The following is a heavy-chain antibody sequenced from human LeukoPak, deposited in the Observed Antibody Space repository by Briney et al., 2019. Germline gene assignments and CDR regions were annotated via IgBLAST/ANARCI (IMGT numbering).Heavy chain of an antibody. V-gene: IGHV4-34*01. CDR2: INHSGST. D-gene: IGHD6-13*01. Sequence: SETLSLTCAVYGGSFSGYYWSWIRQPPGKGLEWIGEINHSGSTNYNPSLKRRVTISVDTSKNQFSLKLSSVIAADTAVYYCARGPQVAAGNYYYYYMDVWGKGTTVTVSS. CDR1: GGSFSGYY. CDR3: ARGPQVAAGNYYYYYMDV. J-gene: IGHJ6*03.